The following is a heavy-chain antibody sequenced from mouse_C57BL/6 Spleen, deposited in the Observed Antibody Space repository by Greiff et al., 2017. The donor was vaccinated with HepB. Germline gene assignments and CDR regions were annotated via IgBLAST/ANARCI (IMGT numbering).Heavy chain of an antibody. D-gene: IGHD2-5*01. CDR2: ISSGSSTI. CDR3: ARGNSNPHYYAMDY. V-gene: IGHV5-17*01. CDR1: GFTFSDYG. J-gene: IGHJ4*01. Sequence: EVKLMESGGGLVKPGGSLKLSCAASGFTFSDYGMHWVRQAPEKGLEWVAYISSGSSTIYYADTVKGRFTISRDNAKNTLFLQMTSLRSEDTAMYYCARGNSNPHYYAMDYWGQGTSVTVSS.